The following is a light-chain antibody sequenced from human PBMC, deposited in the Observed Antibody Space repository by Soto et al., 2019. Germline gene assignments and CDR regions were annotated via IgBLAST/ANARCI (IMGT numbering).Light chain of an antibody. CDR3: QQRNVWPTST. CDR1: QSIXTS. V-gene: IGKV3-11*01. J-gene: IGKJ5*01. CDR2: GET. Sequence: ALTQYATTLSLSPGESATLSCRASQSIXTSLAWSETKSGKPPRVLIXGETLRANGVPERFGGSRSGKEFTLTINSLNPEYFLAYYCQQRNVWPTSTFGQGTRLEI.